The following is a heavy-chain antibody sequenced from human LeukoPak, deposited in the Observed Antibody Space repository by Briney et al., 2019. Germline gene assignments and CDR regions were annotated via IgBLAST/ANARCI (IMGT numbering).Heavy chain of an antibody. J-gene: IGHJ4*02. V-gene: IGHV4-4*07. CDR1: GVSISSYY. Sequence: SETLSLTCTVSGVSISSYYWSWIRQPAGKGLEWIGRIYTSGSTNYNPSLKSRVTMSADTSKNQFSLKLSSVTAADTAVYYCAREGYCSSTGCYGSPDYWGQGTLVTVSS. CDR2: IYTSGST. D-gene: IGHD2-2*01. CDR3: AREGYCSSTGCYGSPDY.